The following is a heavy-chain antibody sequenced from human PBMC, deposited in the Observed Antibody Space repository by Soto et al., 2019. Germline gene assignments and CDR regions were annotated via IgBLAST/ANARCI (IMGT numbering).Heavy chain of an antibody. V-gene: IGHV4-31*03. CDR3: ARGDITTGPFDP. D-gene: IGHD1-20*01. CDR1: GGSISSGGYY. J-gene: IGHJ5*02. CDR2: IYYSGST. Sequence: QVQLQESGPGLVKPSQTLSLTCTVSGGSISSGGYYWSWIRQHPGKGLEWIGYIYYSGSTYYTPSRKSRVTISVDTSKNQFALKLSSVTAADTAVYYCARGDITTGPFDPWGQGTLVTVSS.